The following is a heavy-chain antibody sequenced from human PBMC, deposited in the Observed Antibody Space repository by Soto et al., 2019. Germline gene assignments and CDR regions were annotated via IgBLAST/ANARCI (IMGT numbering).Heavy chain of an antibody. V-gene: IGHV1-8*01. D-gene: IGHD6-19*01. Sequence: ASVKVSCKASGYTFTSYDINWVRQATGQGLEWMGWMNPNSGNTGYAQKFQGRVTMTRNTSISTAYMELSSLRSEDTAVYYCARARIEVAGICVFXYWGQGTLVTVSS. CDR2: MNPNSGNT. J-gene: IGHJ4*02. CDR1: GYTFTSYD. CDR3: ARARIEVAGICVFXY.